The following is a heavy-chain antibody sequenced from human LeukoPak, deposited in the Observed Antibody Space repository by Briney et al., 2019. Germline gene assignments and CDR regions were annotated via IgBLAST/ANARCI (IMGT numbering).Heavy chain of an antibody. D-gene: IGHD3-10*01. CDR2: ITAYNGHT. Sequence: ASVKVSCKASGYTFSNYGVSWVRQAPGQGLEWMGWITAYNGHTNYAQKLQSRVTMTIDTSTSTAYMELRSLRSDDTAVYYCARVGYFGWGGWPDYWGKGSLSPSPQ. CDR3: ARVGYFGWGGWPDY. CDR1: GYTFSNYG. V-gene: IGHV1-18*01. J-gene: IGHJ4*02.